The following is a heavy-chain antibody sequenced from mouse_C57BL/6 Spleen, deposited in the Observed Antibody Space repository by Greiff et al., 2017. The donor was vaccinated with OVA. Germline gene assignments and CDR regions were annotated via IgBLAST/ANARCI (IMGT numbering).Heavy chain of an antibody. Sequence: EVKLVESGGGLVKPGGSLRLSCAASGFTFSDYGMHWVRQAPEKGLEWVAYISSGSSTIYYADTVKGRFTISRDNAKNTLFLQMTSLRSEDTAMYYCARHEDSSGFDYWGQGTTLTVSS. J-gene: IGHJ2*01. CDR1: GFTFSDYG. D-gene: IGHD3-2*02. CDR3: ARHEDSSGFDY. CDR2: ISSGSSTI. V-gene: IGHV5-17*01.